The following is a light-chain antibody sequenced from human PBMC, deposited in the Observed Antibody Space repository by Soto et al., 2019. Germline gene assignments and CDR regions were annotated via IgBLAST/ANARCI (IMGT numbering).Light chain of an antibody. CDR2: DVS. CDR3: SSYTSSSTRV. CDR1: SSDVGGYNY. V-gene: IGLV2-11*01. J-gene: IGLJ1*01. Sequence: QSVLTQPRSVSGSPGQSVTISCTGTSSDVGGYNYVSWYQQHQGKAPKLMIYDVSKRPSGVPDRFSGSKSGNTASLTISGLQAEDEADYYCSSYTSSSTRVFGTGTKVTVL.